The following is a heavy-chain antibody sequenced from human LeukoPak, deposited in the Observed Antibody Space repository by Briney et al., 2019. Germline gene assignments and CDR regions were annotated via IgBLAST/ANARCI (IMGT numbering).Heavy chain of an antibody. CDR2: INPNSGGT. CDR3: ARVKQLGPPVGWFDP. J-gene: IGHJ5*02. V-gene: IGHV1-2*02. Sequence: ASVKVSCKASGYTFTGYYMHWVRQAPGQGLEWMGWINPNSGGTNYAQKFQGRVTMTRDTSISTAYMELSRLRSDDTAAYYCARVKQLGPPVGWFDPWGQGTLVTVSS. CDR1: GYTFTGYY. D-gene: IGHD6-6*01.